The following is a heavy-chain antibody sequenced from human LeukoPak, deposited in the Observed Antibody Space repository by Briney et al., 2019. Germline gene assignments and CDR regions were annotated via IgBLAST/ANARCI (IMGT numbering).Heavy chain of an antibody. D-gene: IGHD1-26*01. CDR1: GGTFSSYA. CDR2: IIPIFGTA. Sequence: APVKVSCKASGGTFSSYAISWVRQAPGQGLEWMGGIIPIFGTANYAQKFQGRVTITADESTSTAYMELRSLRSDDTAVYYCARDCIGCHGFDSWGQGTLVTVSS. V-gene: IGHV1-69*01. J-gene: IGHJ4*02. CDR3: ARDCIGCHGFDS.